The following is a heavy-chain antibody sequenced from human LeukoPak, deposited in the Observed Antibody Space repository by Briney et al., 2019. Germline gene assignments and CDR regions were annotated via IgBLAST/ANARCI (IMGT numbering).Heavy chain of an antibody. V-gene: IGHV1-2*02. CDR2: INPNSGGT. Sequence: ASVKVSCKASGYTFTGYYMHWVRQAPGQGLEWMGWINPNSGGTNYAQKFQGRVTMTRDTSISTAYMELSRLRSEDTAVYYCARGKRITMVRGVIITQPPFDYWGQGTLVTVSS. J-gene: IGHJ4*02. D-gene: IGHD3-10*01. CDR3: ARGKRITMVRGVIITQPPFDY. CDR1: GYTFTGYY.